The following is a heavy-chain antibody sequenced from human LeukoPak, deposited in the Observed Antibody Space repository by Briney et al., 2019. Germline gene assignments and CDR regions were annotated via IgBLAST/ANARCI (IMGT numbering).Heavy chain of an antibody. CDR3: ARAGTAYYFDY. J-gene: IGHJ4*02. V-gene: IGHV3-48*04. Sequence: GGSLRLSCAASGFTFSSYSMNWVRQAPGKGLEWVSYISSSSSTIYYADSVKGRFTISRDSAKNSLYLQMNSLRAEDTAVYYCARAGTAYYFDYWGQGTLVTVSS. CDR2: ISSSSSTI. CDR1: GFTFSSYS. D-gene: IGHD6-13*01.